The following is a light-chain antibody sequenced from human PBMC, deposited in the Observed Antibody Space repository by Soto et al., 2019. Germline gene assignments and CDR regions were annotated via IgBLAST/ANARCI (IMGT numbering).Light chain of an antibody. V-gene: IGLV2-11*01. J-gene: IGLJ1*01. CDR3: CSYAGSYV. CDR1: SSDVGGYNY. CDR2: DVS. Sequence: QCALTQPRSVCGSPGQSVTISCTGTSSDVGGYNYVSWYQQHPGKAPKLMIYDVSKRPSGVPDRFSGSKSGNTASLTISGLQAEDEADYYCCSYAGSYVFGTGTKLTVL.